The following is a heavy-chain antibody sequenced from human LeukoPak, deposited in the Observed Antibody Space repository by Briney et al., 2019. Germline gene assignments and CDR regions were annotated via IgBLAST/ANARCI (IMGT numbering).Heavy chain of an antibody. CDR3: AKGGIAVAGTPAYYYYYMDV. CDR2: ISWNGGSI. CDR1: GFTFDDYA. V-gene: IGHV3-9*03. Sequence: QPGRSLRLSCAASGFTFDDYAMHWVRQAPGKGLEWVSGISWNGGSIGYADSVKGRFTISRDNAKNSLYLQMNSLRAEDMALYYCAKGGIAVAGTPAYYYYYMDVWGKGTTVTVSS. D-gene: IGHD6-19*01. J-gene: IGHJ6*03.